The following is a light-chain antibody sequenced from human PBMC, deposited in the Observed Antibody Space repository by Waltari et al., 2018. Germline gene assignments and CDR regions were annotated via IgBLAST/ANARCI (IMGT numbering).Light chain of an antibody. CDR3: NSRDNSGNHVV. Sequence: SSELTQDPAVSVALGQTVRITCQGDSPRSYYASWYQQTPGQARVIVMWGRNNRPSGIPDRFSGSSSGNTASLTITGAQAEDEADYYCNSRDNSGNHVVFGGGTKLTVL. J-gene: IGLJ3*02. CDR2: GRN. V-gene: IGLV3-19*01. CDR1: SPRSYY.